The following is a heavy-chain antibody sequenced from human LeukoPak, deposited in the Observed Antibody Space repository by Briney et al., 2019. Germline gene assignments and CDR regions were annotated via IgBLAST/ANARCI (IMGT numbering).Heavy chain of an antibody. CDR3: AKTGRPNNSGWYRWFDP. Sequence: SETLSLTCTVSGDSISTYYWSWIRQPPGKGLEWIGCICNSGGTNYNPSLKSRVAISVDTSKNQFSLNLSSVTAADTAVYYCAKTGRPNNSGWYRWFDPWGQGTLVTVSS. J-gene: IGHJ5*02. CDR2: ICNSGGT. D-gene: IGHD6-19*01. CDR1: GDSISTYY. V-gene: IGHV4-4*09.